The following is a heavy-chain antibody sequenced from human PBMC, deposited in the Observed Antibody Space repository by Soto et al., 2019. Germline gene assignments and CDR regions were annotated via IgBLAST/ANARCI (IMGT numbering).Heavy chain of an antibody. J-gene: IGHJ6*02. Sequence: PSETLSLTCAVSGGSISSGGYSWSWIRQPPGKGLEWIGYIYHSGSTYYNPSLKSRVTISVDRSKNQFSLKLSSVTAADTAVYYCARGVSGRNPRYYYGMDVWGQGTTVTVSS. D-gene: IGHD5-12*01. CDR3: ARGVSGRNPRYYYGMDV. V-gene: IGHV4-30-2*01. CDR2: IYHSGST. CDR1: GGSISSGGYS.